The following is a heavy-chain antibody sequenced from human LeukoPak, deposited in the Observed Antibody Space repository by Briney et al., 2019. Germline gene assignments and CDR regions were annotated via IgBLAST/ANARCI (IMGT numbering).Heavy chain of an antibody. J-gene: IGHJ3*02. D-gene: IGHD2-21*02. Sequence: GGSLRLSCAASGFTFSSYAMHWVRQAPGKGLEWVAVISYDGSNKYYADSVKGRFAISRDNSKNTLYLQMNSLRAEDTAVYYCARGEGAYCGGDCYYAFDIWGQGTMVAVSS. CDR3: ARGEGAYCGGDCYYAFDI. V-gene: IGHV3-30*09. CDR2: ISYDGSNK. CDR1: GFTFSSYA.